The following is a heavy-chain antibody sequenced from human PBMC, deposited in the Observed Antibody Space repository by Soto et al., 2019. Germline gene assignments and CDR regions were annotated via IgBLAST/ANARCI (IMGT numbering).Heavy chain of an antibody. D-gene: IGHD3-10*01. CDR3: ARGWFGPDV. J-gene: IGHJ6*04. V-gene: IGHV3-74*01. CDR2: IDNAGTDS. Sequence: AGGSLRLSCAASGFTFSGRSMHWVRQAPGKGLVWVSGIDNAGTDSTYADSVKGRFTSSRDNAKNTLYLQMNSLRVEDTAVYYCARGWFGPDVWGKGTTVTVSS. CDR1: GFTFSGRS.